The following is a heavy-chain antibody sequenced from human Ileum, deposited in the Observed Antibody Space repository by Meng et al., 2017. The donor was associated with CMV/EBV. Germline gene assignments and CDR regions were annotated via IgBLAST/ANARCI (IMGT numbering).Heavy chain of an antibody. V-gene: IGHV1-8*01. CDR3: ARGDGYNRY. D-gene: IGHD5-24*01. CDR1: GYNLTTYD. CDR2: MSPDSGKT. J-gene: IGHJ4*02. Sequence: KVSCKASGYNLTTYDINWVRQATGEGVEWMGWMSPDSGKTGSPQKFQGRVTLTRNTSVGEAYMELSSLKSEDTAVYYCARGDGYNRYWGQGTLVTVSS.